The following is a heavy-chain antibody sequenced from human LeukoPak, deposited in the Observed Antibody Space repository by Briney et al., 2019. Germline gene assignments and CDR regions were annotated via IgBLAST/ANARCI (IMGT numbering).Heavy chain of an antibody. J-gene: IGHJ4*02. D-gene: IGHD6-13*01. CDR2: IWYGGSNK. V-gene: IGHV3-33*01. CDR1: GFTFSTYG. CDR3: ARFAGYSSSWPLDY. Sequence: GGSLRLSCAASGFTFSTYGMHWVRQAPGKGLEWVAVIWYGGSNKYYADSVKGRFTISRDNSKNTLYLQMNSLRAEDTAVYYRARFAGYSSSWPLDYWGQGTLVTVSS.